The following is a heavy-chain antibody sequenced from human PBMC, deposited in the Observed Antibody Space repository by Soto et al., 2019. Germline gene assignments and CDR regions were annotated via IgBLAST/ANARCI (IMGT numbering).Heavy chain of an antibody. CDR2: ISGSGGST. CDR1: GFTFSSYA. Sequence: EVQLLESGGGLVQPGGSLRLSCAASGFTFSSYAMSWVRQAPGKGLEWVSAISGSGGSTYYADSVKGRFTISRDNSKNPLYLQPNSLRAADTAVYYCANPPRDGYKAGNHYFHYWGQGTLVTVSS. D-gene: IGHD5-12*01. CDR3: ANPPRDGYKAGNHYFHY. V-gene: IGHV3-23*01. J-gene: IGHJ4*02.